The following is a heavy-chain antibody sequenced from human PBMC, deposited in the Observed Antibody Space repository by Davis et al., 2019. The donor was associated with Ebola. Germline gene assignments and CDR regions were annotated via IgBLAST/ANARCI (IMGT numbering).Heavy chain of an antibody. Sequence: GESLKISCKGSGYSFTNYWIAWVRQMPGKGPEWMGIIYSGDSDTRYSPSFEGQVTISVDRSISTAHLQWSSLKASDTSIYYCVRQESLYGAIYSWGQGTLGTGSS. CDR2: IYSGDSDT. CDR3: VRQESLYGAIYS. J-gene: IGHJ5*01. D-gene: IGHD4/OR15-4a*01. CDR1: GYSFTNYW. V-gene: IGHV5-51*01.